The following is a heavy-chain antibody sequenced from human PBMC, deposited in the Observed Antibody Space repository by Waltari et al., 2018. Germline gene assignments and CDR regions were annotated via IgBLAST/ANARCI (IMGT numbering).Heavy chain of an antibody. CDR1: GFPFSGYA. CDR2: ISYDGSNK. CDR3: AKVSGSIRDRRGSPPGDY. Sequence: QVHLVESGGGGSQLGRSLRLPGAASGFPFSGYAMHWARQAPGKGLEWVALISYDGSNKYYADSVKGRFTISRDNSKNTLYLQMSSLRAEDTAVYYCAKVSGSIRDRRGSPPGDYWGQGTLVTVSS. V-gene: IGHV3-30*18. J-gene: IGHJ4*02. D-gene: IGHD3-10*01.